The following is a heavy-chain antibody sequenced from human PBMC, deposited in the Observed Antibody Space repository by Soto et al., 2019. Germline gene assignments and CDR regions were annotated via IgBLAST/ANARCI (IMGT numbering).Heavy chain of an antibody. CDR1: GGSISSSSYY. J-gene: IGHJ4*02. CDR3: ARHSSKGGHTIFGVVTPALDY. D-gene: IGHD3-3*01. V-gene: IGHV4-39*01. Sequence: SETLSLTCTVSGGSISSSSYYWGWIRQPPGKGLEWIGSIYYSGSTYYNPSLKSRVTISVDTSKNQFSLKLSSVTAADTAVYYCARHSSKGGHTIFGVVTPALDYWGQETLVTVSS. CDR2: IYYSGST.